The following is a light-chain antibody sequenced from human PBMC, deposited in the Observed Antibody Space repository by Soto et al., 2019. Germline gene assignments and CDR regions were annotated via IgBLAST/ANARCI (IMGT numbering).Light chain of an antibody. CDR1: QPVSSW. CDR2: KAS. CDR3: QHYNSFSEA. V-gene: IGKV1-5*03. J-gene: IGKJ1*01. Sequence: DMQMTQSPSTLSGFVGDRPTITCRASQPVSSWLAWYQQKPGKAPKLLIYKASTLKSGVPSRFSGSGSGTEFTLTISSLQPDDFATYYCQHYNSFSEAFGQGTKVDIK.